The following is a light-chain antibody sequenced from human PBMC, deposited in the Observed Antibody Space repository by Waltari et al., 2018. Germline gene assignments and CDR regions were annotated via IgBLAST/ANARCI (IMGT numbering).Light chain of an antibody. CDR2: AAS. J-gene: IGKJ5*01. CDR1: QGISKY. V-gene: IGKV1-27*01. CDR3: QKYNSAPA. Sequence: DIQMTQSPSSLSASVGDRVNITCRASQGISKYFAWYQQKPGKVPKLLIYAASTLQSGVPSRFSGSGSGTDFTLTISSLQPEDVATYYCQKYNSAPAFGQGTRLEIK.